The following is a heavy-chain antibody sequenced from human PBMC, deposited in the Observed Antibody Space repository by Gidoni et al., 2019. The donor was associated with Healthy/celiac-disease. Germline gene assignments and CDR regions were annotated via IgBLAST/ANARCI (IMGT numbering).Heavy chain of an antibody. V-gene: IGHV4-34*01. CDR2: INHRGST. CDR3: ASISEKDYYFDY. CDR1: GGSFSGYY. Sequence: QVQLQQWGAGLLKPSETLSLTCAVYGGSFSGYYWSWIRQPPGKGLEWIGEINHRGSTNYNPSLKSRVTISVDTSKNQFSLKLSSVTAADTAVYYCASISEKDYYFDYWGQGTLVTVSS. J-gene: IGHJ4*02.